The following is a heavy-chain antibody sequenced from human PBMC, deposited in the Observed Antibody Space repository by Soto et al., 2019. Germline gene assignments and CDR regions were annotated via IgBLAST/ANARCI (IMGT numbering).Heavy chain of an antibody. CDR3: ARPLSIAARGVRDAFDI. J-gene: IGHJ3*02. CDR1: GYTFTSYA. D-gene: IGHD6-6*01. V-gene: IGHV1-3*01. Sequence: ASVKVSCNASGYTFTSYAMHWVRQAPGQRLEWMGWINAGNGNTKYSQKFQGRVTITRDTSASTAYMELSSLRSEDTAVYYCARPLSIAARGVRDAFDIWGQGTMVTVSS. CDR2: INAGNGNT.